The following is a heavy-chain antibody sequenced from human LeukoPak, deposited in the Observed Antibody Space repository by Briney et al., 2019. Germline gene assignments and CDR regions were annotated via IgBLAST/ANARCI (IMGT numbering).Heavy chain of an antibody. CDR2: IYTSGST. D-gene: IGHD3-10*01. Sequence: SETLSLTCTVSGGSISSGSYYWSWIRQPAGKGLEWIGRIYTSGSTNYNPSLKSRVTISVDTSKNQFPLKLSSVTTADTAVYYCARDRGVRTYYYMDVWGKGTTVTVSS. J-gene: IGHJ6*03. V-gene: IGHV4-61*02. CDR1: GGSISSGSYY. CDR3: ARDRGVRTYYYMDV.